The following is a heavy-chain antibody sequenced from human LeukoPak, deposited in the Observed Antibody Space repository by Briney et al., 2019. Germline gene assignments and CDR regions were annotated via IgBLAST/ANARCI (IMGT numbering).Heavy chain of an antibody. CDR1: GGSFSGYY. J-gene: IGHJ4*02. Sequence: SETLSLTCAVYGGSFSGYYWTRIRQPPGKGPGWIGEINYSGRTNYNPSLKSRVTISVDTSRNQFSLKVSSVTAADTAVYYCARGPSERYYESSGYYYFDYWGQGTLVTVSS. D-gene: IGHD3-22*01. CDR2: INYSGRT. CDR3: ARGPSERYYESSGYYYFDY. V-gene: IGHV4-34*01.